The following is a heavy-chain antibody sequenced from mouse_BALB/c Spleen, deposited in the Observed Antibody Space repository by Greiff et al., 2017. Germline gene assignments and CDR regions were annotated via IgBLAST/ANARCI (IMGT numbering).Heavy chain of an antibody. CDR1: GFSLTSYG. Sequence: QVQLKQSGPGLVQPSQSLSITCTVSGFSLTSYGVHWVRQPPGKGLEWLGVIWAGGSTNYNSALMSRLSISKDNSKSQVFLKMNSLQTDDTAMYYCARGNYYGSSDYYAMDYWGQGTSVTVSS. D-gene: IGHD1-1*01. CDR3: ARGNYYGSSDYYAMDY. J-gene: IGHJ4*01. CDR2: IWAGGST. V-gene: IGHV2-9*02.